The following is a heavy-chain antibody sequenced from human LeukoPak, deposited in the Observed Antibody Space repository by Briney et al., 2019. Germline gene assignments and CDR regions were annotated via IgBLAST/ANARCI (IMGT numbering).Heavy chain of an antibody. CDR1: GGSIGTYY. D-gene: IGHD2-15*01. J-gene: IGHJ6*02. CDR2: VYFSGST. CDR3: ARGGGSRTNYYYGMDV. Sequence: SETLSLTCTVSGGSIGTYYWSWIRQSPGKGLEWLGNVYFSGSTNYNPSLKSRVTISVDTSNNQFSLNLTSVTAADTAVYYCARGGGSRTNYYYGMDVWGQGTTVTVSS. V-gene: IGHV4-59*01.